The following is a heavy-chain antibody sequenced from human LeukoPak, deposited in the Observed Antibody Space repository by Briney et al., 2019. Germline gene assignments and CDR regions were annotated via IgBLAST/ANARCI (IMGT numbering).Heavy chain of an antibody. Sequence: PSETLSLTCTVSGYSISSGYYWGWIRQPPGKGPEWSGSIYYSGSTYYNPSLKSRVTISVDTPKNQFSLKLSSVTAADTAVYYCARRGNGVVVPAVVDYWGQGTLVTVSS. CDR1: GYSISSGYY. D-gene: IGHD2-2*01. V-gene: IGHV4-38-2*02. J-gene: IGHJ4*02. CDR2: IYYSGST. CDR3: ARRGNGVVVPAVVDY.